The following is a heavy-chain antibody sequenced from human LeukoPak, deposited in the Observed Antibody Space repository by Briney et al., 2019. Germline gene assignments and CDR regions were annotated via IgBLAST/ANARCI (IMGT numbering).Heavy chain of an antibody. V-gene: IGHV3-48*03. D-gene: IGHD6-13*01. CDR1: QFTFRNYE. CDR3: AASIAYRSSWFADY. CDR2: TGSSTI. Sequence: PGGSLRLTCTTSQFTFRNYEVNWVRQAPGKGLEWISFTGSSTIQYADSVTGRFTISRDNAKNSLYLQMNSLRAEDTGLYYCAASIAYRSSWFADYWGQGTLVTVSS. J-gene: IGHJ4*02.